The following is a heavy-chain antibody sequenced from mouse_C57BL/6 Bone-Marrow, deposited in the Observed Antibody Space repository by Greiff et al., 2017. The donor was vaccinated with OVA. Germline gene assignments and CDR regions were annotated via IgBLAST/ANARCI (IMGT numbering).Heavy chain of an antibody. D-gene: IGHD2-3*01. CDR1: GYAFSSYW. CDR2: IYPGDGDT. V-gene: IGHV1-80*01. J-gene: IGHJ2*01. CDR3: ARWEDGYYADYYDY. Sequence: QVQLQQSGAELVKPGASVKISCKASGYAFSSYWMNWVKQRPGKGLEWIGQIYPGDGDTNYNGKFKGKATLTADKSSSTAYMQLSSLTSEDSAVYFCARWEDGYYADYYDYWGQGTTLTVS.